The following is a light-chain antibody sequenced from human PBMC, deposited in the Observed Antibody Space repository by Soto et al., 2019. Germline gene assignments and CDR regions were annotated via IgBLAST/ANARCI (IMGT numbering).Light chain of an antibody. J-gene: IGKJ1*01. CDR3: QQYAIAPWT. Sequence: EIVLTQSPGTLSLSPGERATLSCRASQTVSHNYLAWYQHRPGQPPRLLIFDASRRASGIPDRVSGSGSGTDSTLNISGLEPDDFAVYYCQQYAIAPWTFGQGTKVEVK. V-gene: IGKV3-20*01. CDR2: DAS. CDR1: QTVSHNY.